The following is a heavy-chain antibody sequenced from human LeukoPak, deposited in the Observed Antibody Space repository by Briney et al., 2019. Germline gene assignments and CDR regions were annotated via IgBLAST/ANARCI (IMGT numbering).Heavy chain of an antibody. CDR2: ISWNSGSI. Sequence: PGGSLRLSCAASGFTFDDYAMHWVRQAPGKGLEWVSGISWNSGSIGYADSVKGRFTISRDNAKNSLYLQMNSLRAEDTAVYYCARGIWFGERDAFDIWGQGTMVTVSS. D-gene: IGHD3-10*01. CDR3: ARGIWFGERDAFDI. J-gene: IGHJ3*02. CDR1: GFTFDDYA. V-gene: IGHV3-9*01.